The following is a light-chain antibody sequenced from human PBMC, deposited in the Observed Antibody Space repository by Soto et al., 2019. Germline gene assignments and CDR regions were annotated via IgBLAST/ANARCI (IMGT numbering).Light chain of an antibody. CDR3: SSRTTSNPHV. CDR2: EVS. J-gene: IGLJ1*01. V-gene: IGLV2-14*01. Sequence: QSALTQPASVSGSPGQSITISCTGTSSDIGAYNSLSWYQQHPGKTPKLMIYEVSNRPSGVSNRFSASKSGNTASLTISGLQAEDEADYYCSSRTTSNPHVFGTGTKVTVL. CDR1: SSDIGAYNS.